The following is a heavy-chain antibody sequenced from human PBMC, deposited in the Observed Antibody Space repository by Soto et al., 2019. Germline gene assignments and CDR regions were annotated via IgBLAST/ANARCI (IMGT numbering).Heavy chain of an antibody. V-gene: IGHV3-48*03. D-gene: IGHD2-2*01. CDR3: ARDLVRCSSTSCYSRGYDAFDI. CDR1: GFTFISYE. J-gene: IGHJ3*02. Sequence: GGSLRLSCAASGFTFISYEMNWVRQAPWKGLEWVSYISSSGSTIYYADSVKGRFTISRDNAKNSLYLQMNSLRAEDTAVYYCARDLVRCSSTSCYSRGYDAFDIWGQGTMVTVSS. CDR2: ISSSGSTI.